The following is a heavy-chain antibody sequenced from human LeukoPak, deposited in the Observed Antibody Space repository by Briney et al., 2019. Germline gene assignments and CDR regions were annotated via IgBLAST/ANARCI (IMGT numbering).Heavy chain of an antibody. CDR3: ANTQFYDSSGYYFTDAFDI. D-gene: IGHD3-22*01. CDR2: VSPPGGGT. Sequence: GGSLRLSCAASGFTFSYHGMNWVRQAPGKGLEWLSGVSPPGGGTYYADSVKGRFTISRDNSKNTLYLQMNSLRAEDTAAYYCANTQFYDSSGYYFTDAFDIWGQGTMVTVSS. J-gene: IGHJ3*02. V-gene: IGHV3-23*01. CDR1: GFTFSYHG.